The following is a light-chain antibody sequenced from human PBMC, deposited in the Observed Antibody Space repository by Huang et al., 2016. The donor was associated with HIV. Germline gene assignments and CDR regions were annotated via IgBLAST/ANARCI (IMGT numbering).Light chain of an antibody. CDR1: QSISSS. CDR3: QQRSLWPIT. Sequence: EIVLTQSPATLSLSPGEIGTLSCRASQSISSSLAWYQQKTGQAPRLLIYDASNRAAGIPARFSGSGSGTDFTLTISTLEPEDFAVYYCQQRSLWPITFGQGTRLEIK. J-gene: IGKJ5*01. CDR2: DAS. V-gene: IGKV3-11*01.